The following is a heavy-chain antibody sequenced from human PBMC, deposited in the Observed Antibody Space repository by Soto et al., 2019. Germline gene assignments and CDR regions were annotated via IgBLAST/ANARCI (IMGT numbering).Heavy chain of an antibody. Sequence: EVQLLESGGGLVQPGGSLRLSCAASGFTFSSYGMTWVRQDPGKGLEWVSFSSATGAGTYYADSVKGRFTISRDNAKNTLYLQTTSLSADDTAVYFCAKDRRAGGNYGFYSDFWGQGALVIVSS. J-gene: IGHJ4*02. CDR1: GFTFSSYG. D-gene: IGHD1-7*01. CDR3: AKDRRAGGNYGFYSDF. CDR2: SSATGAGT. V-gene: IGHV3-23*01.